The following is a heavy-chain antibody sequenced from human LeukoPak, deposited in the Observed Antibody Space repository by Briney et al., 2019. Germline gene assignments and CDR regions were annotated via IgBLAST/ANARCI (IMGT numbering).Heavy chain of an antibody. J-gene: IGHJ6*03. Sequence: GGSLRLSRAASGFTFSDYYMSWLRQAPGRGLEWVSYISSSGSTIYYADSVKGRFTISRDNAKNSLYLQMNSLRAEDTAVYYCARGTLWFGSDYYYYMDVWGKGTTVTVSS. CDR2: ISSSGSTI. CDR1: GFTFSDYY. D-gene: IGHD3-10*01. CDR3: ARGTLWFGSDYYYYMDV. V-gene: IGHV3-11*04.